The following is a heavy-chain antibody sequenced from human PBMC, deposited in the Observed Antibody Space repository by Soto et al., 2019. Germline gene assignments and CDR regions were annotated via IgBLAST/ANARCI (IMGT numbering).Heavy chain of an antibody. Sequence: EVQLVESGGGLVQPGRSLRLSCAASGFSFEDYAKHWVRQVPGRGLEWVSGISWNSATKNYAASVQGRFTISRDNAKNSVYLQMYRLGPEDTALYYCAKDQRGPCVVGLFDPWGQGTLVTVSS. V-gene: IGHV3-9*01. CDR1: GFSFEDYA. J-gene: IGHJ5*02. CDR3: AKDQRGPCVVGLFDP. CDR2: ISWNSATK. D-gene: IGHD2-15*01.